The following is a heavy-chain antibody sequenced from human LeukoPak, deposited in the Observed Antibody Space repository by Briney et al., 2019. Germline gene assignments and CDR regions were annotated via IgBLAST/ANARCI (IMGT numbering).Heavy chain of an antibody. Sequence: PSETLSLTCAVSGGSTSSTTSYWGWIRQPPGKGLEWTGRIYYSGSTFYNPSLLSRVTISVDTSKNQFSLKLNSVTAADTAVYYCARHFQWGLLNWGQGTLVTVSS. D-gene: IGHD1-26*01. J-gene: IGHJ4*02. CDR3: ARHFQWGLLN. CDR2: IYYSGST. V-gene: IGHV4-39*01. CDR1: GGSTSSTTSY.